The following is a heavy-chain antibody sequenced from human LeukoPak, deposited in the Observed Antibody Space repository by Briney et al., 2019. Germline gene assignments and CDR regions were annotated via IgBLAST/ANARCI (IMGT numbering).Heavy chain of an antibody. CDR3: ATNRAEL. V-gene: IGHV4-4*07. CDR2: VYTSGST. D-gene: IGHD2-2*01. J-gene: IGHJ2*01. Sequence: SETLSLTCTVSGGSISSYYWSWIRQPAGKGLEWIGRVYTSGSTNYNPSLRSRITISLDTSKNQFSLKLNSVTAADTAVYYCATNRAELWGRGTLVTVSS. CDR1: GGSISSYY.